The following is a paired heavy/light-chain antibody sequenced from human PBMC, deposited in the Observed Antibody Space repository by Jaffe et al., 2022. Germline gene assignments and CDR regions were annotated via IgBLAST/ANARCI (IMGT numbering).Heavy chain of an antibody. CDR1: GFTFSSHG. CDR2: VRSDKSDK. D-gene: IGHD6-19*01. V-gene: IGHV3-30*02. Sequence: QVQLVESGGGVVQPGGSLRLSCAASGFTFSSHGMHWVRQAPGKGLEWVAFVRSDKSDKYYADSVKGRFTVSRDNTKNTLFLQMNSLRDEDTAVYYCAKDSGRTIAVAGIGVYPPLDFWGQGTLVSVST. J-gene: IGHJ4*02. CDR3: AKDSGRTIAVAGIGVYPPLDF.
Light chain of an antibody. CDR1: QSIFNY. CDR2: AAS. Sequence: DIQMTQSPSSMSASVGDRVTITCRASQSIFNYLNWYQQKPGKAPNLLIYAASTLRSGVPSRFSGSGSGTDFTLTITSLQAEDFATYYCQQTYTPPLTFAGGTKVEIK. CDR3: QQTYTPPLT. V-gene: IGKV1-39*01. J-gene: IGKJ4*01.